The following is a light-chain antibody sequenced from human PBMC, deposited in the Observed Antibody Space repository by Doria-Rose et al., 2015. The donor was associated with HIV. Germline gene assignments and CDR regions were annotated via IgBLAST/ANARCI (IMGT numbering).Light chain of an antibody. J-gene: IGKJ1*01. CDR2: DAP. Sequence: EIMMTQSPATLSLSPGERAALSCRASQSVSTYLAWYQQKLGQAPRLLIYDAPNRATGVPARFSGSGSGTDFTLTISSLEPGDFAVYYCQQLRTFGQGTKVEI. V-gene: IGKV3-11*01. CDR3: QQLRT. CDR1: QSVSTY.